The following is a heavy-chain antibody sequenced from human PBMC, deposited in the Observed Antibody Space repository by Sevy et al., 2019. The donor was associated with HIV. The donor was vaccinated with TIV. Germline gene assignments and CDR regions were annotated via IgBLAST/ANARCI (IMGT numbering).Heavy chain of an antibody. CDR2: IKEDGSQK. CDR1: GFSFSKYW. CDR3: ARDPDILSGYPSHYFDY. Sequence: GGSLRLSCAASGFSFSKYWMSWVRQAPGKGLEWVANIKEDGSQKNYLESVKGRFTISRDNAKNLLYLQMNNLRADDTAVYYCARDPDILSGYPSHYFDYWGQGTLFTVSS. J-gene: IGHJ4*02. D-gene: IGHD3-9*01. V-gene: IGHV3-7*01.